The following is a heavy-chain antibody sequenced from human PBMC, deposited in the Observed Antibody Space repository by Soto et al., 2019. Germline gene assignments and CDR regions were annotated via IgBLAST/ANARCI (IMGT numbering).Heavy chain of an antibody. D-gene: IGHD1-20*01. CDR1: GGTFSNYG. CDR3: ARGEITGTSTNYYYGMDV. V-gene: IGHV1-69*13. CDR2: IIPIFDTT. J-gene: IGHJ6*02. Sequence: SVKVSCKASGGTFSNYGISWVRQAPGQGLEWMGGIIPIFDTTNYAQTFQGRVTITAYESTSTAYMELRSLSSDDTAVYYCARGEITGTSTNYYYGMDVWGQGTTVTVSS.